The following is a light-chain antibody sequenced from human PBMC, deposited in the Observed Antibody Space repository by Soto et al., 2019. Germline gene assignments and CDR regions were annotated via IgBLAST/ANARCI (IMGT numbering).Light chain of an antibody. CDR2: DAS. Sequence: DIQMTQSPSFLSASVGDRVTITCQASQDITTSLNWYQQKPGKAPKLLMYDASNLETGVPSRYSGSGSGTDFTFTISSLQAEHIATYYCQQYDNLPLSFGGGTKVEIK. CDR3: QQYDNLPLS. CDR1: QDITTS. V-gene: IGKV1-33*01. J-gene: IGKJ4*01.